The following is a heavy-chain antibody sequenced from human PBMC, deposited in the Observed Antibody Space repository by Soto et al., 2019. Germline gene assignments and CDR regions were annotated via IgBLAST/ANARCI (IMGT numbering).Heavy chain of an antibody. Sequence: GASVKVSCKASGGTFSSYAISWVRQAPGQGLEWMGGIIPIFGTANYAQKFQGRVTITADESTSTAYMELSSLRSEDTAVYYCARVTRWLQPNKHYFDYWGQGTLVTVSS. V-gene: IGHV1-69*13. D-gene: IGHD5-12*01. CDR3: ARVTRWLQPNKHYFDY. CDR2: IIPIFGTA. J-gene: IGHJ4*02. CDR1: GGTFSSYA.